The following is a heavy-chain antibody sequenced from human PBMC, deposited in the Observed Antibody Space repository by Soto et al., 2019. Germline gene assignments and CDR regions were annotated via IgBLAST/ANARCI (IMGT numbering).Heavy chain of an antibody. Sequence: SETLSLTRTVSGGSISSYYWSWIRQPPGKGLEWIGCIYYSGSTNYNPSLKSRVTISVDTSKNQFSLNLRSVTAADTAVYYCARGRWLQLIYFDYWGQGTLVTVSS. CDR3: ARGRWLQLIYFDY. CDR1: GGSISSYY. D-gene: IGHD5-12*01. J-gene: IGHJ4*02. CDR2: IYYSGST. V-gene: IGHV4-59*01.